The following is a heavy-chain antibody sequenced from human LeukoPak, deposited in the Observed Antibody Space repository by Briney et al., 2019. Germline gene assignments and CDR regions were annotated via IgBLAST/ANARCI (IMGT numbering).Heavy chain of an antibody. Sequence: SETLSLTCTVSGGSTSSSSYYWGWIRQPPGKGLEWIGSIYYSGSTYYNPSLKSRVTISVDTSKNQFSLKLSSVTAADTAVYYCARLNYDFWSGYSGCYFDYWGQGTLVTVSS. D-gene: IGHD3-3*01. V-gene: IGHV4-39*07. J-gene: IGHJ4*02. CDR1: GGSTSSSSYY. CDR2: IYYSGST. CDR3: ARLNYDFWSGYSGCYFDY.